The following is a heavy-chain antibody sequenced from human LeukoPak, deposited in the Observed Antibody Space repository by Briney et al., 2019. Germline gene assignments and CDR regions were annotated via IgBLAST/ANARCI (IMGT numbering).Heavy chain of an antibody. CDR1: GFTFSSYS. J-gene: IGHJ4*02. D-gene: IGHD1-26*01. CDR2: ISSSSSYI. Sequence: GGSLRLSCAASGFTFSSYSMNWVRQAPGKGLEWVSSISSSSSYIYYADSVKGRFTISRDNAKNSLYLQMNSLRAEDTAVYYCARGVHSGSFKIYYFYYWGQGNLVTVSS. CDR3: ARGVHSGSFKIYYFYY. V-gene: IGHV3-21*01.